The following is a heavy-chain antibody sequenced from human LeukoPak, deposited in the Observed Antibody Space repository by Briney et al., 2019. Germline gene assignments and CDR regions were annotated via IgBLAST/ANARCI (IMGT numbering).Heavy chain of an antibody. J-gene: IGHJ6*03. Sequence: GGSLRLSCAASGFTFTDYSMTWVRQAPGKGLEWVSSISTVSTYKFYSDSVKGRFTISKDNAKNILYLQMSSLSAEDTAVYYCARDGSGFYLYYYMDVWGRGTPVTVSS. CDR2: ISTVSTYK. V-gene: IGHV3-21*01. D-gene: IGHD3-3*01. CDR1: GFTFTDYS. CDR3: ARDGSGFYLYYYMDV.